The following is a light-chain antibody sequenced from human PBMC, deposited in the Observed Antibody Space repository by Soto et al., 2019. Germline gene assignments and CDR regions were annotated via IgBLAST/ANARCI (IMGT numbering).Light chain of an antibody. Sequence: QAVVTQEPSLTVSPGGTVTLTCGSSTGAVTSNHHPYWFQQKAGQAPRTLIYDTRNQHSWTPARFAGSLLRDKPALTLSGAQPEDEAQYYCLLSYNATRVFGGGTKLTVL. CDR2: DTR. V-gene: IGLV7-46*01. J-gene: IGLJ3*02. CDR1: TGAVTSNHH. CDR3: LLSYNATRV.